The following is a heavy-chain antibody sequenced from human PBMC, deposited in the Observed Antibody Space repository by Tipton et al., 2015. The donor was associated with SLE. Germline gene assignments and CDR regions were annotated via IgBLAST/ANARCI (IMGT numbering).Heavy chain of an antibody. D-gene: IGHD3-16*01. Sequence: TLSLTCTVSGFSVSNGDYYWTWIRQLPGKGLEWIGHISKSGRTHYNPSLQSRLTMSLDTSKNQFSLKMTSMTAADTALYFCVRDGATPYEYVWGRPPGYYMDVWGKGSTVTVSS. CDR1: GFSVSNGDYY. V-gene: IGHV4-31*03. J-gene: IGHJ6*03. CDR2: ISKSGRT. CDR3: VRDGATPYEYVWGRPPGYYMDV.